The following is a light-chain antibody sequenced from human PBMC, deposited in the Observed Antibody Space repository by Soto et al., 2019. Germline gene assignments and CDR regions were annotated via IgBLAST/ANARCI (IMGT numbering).Light chain of an antibody. J-gene: IGKJ1*01. V-gene: IGKV3-15*01. CDR1: QSVGTN. Sequence: EIVMTQSPATLSVSPGERATLSCRASQSVGTNLAWYQQKPGQAPRLLIYRASTGATGIPARFSGSGSGTEVTLTISSLQSEDFAVYYCQQYDNWPWTFGQGTKVEFK. CDR2: RAS. CDR3: QQYDNWPWT.